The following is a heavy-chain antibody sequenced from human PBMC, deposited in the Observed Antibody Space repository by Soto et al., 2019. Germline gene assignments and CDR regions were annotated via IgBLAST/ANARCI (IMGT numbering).Heavy chain of an antibody. D-gene: IGHD5-18*01. J-gene: IGHJ3*02. CDR1: GFTFSSYA. Sequence: PGGSLRLSCAASGFTFSSYAMHWVRQAPGKGLEWVAVISYDGSNKYYADSVKGRFTISRDNSKNTLYLQMNSLRAEDTAVYYCARDLVPDSWITAINAAFDIWGQGTMVTVSS. V-gene: IGHV3-30-3*01. CDR2: ISYDGSNK. CDR3: ARDLVPDSWITAINAAFDI.